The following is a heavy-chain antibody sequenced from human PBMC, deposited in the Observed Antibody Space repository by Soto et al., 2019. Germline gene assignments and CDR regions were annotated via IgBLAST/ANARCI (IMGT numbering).Heavy chain of an antibody. J-gene: IGHJ5*02. D-gene: IGHD6-13*01. V-gene: IGHV4-34*01. CDR1: GGPFSGYY. CDR3: ARGPPAAGTNWFDL. CDR2: INHSGST. Sequence: SETLSLTCAVYGGPFSGYYCSWIRQPPGKGLEWIGEINHSGSTNYNPSLKSRVTISVDTSKNQFSLKLSSVTAADTAVNYCARGPPAAGTNWFDLWGQGTLVTVSS.